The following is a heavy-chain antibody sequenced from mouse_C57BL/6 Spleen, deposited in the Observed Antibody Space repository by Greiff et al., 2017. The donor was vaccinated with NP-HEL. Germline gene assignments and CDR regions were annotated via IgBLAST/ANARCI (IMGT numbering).Heavy chain of an antibody. CDR2: INYDGSST. V-gene: IGHV5-16*01. CDR3: ARERGNYRYFDV. J-gene: IGHJ1*03. D-gene: IGHD2-1*01. Sequence: EVKLVESEGGLVQPGSSMKLSCTASGFTFSDYYMAWVRQVPEKGLEWVANINYDGSSTYYLDSLKSRFIISRDNAKNILYLQMSSLKSEDTAAYYCARERGNYRYFDVWGTGTTVTVSS. CDR1: GFTFSDYY.